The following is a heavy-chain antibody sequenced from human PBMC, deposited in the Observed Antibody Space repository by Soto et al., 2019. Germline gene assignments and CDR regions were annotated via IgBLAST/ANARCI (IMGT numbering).Heavy chain of an antibody. V-gene: IGHV4-4*02. J-gene: IGHJ4*02. CDR3: ARARATIAAAAIFDC. CDR2: VYRTGST. CDR1: GGSISTSNW. D-gene: IGHD6-13*01. Sequence: PSETLSLTCAVSGGSISTSNWSSWVRQPPGKGLEWIGEVYRTGSTNYNPSLESRLTISVDKSKNQFSLKLTSVTAADTAVYYCARARATIAAAAIFDCWGQGTLVTVS.